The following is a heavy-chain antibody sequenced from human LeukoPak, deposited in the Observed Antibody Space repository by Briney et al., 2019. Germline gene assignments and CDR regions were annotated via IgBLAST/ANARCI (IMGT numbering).Heavy chain of an antibody. CDR3: ARNGRYYGSGSYSY. Sequence: SETLSLTCTVSGGSVSSGSYYWSWIRQPPGKGPEWIGYIYYSGSTNYNPSLKSRVTISVDTSKNQFSLKLSSVTAADTAVYYCARNGRYYGSGSYSYWGQGTLVNVSS. CDR2: IYYSGST. CDR1: GGSVSSGSYY. V-gene: IGHV4-61*01. J-gene: IGHJ4*02. D-gene: IGHD3-10*01.